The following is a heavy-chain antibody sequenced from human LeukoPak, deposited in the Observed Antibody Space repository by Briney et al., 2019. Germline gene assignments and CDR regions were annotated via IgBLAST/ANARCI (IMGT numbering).Heavy chain of an antibody. V-gene: IGHV3-30*18. D-gene: IGHD3-10*01. CDR2: ISYDGSNK. Sequence: GRSLRLSCAASGFTFSSYGMHWVRQAPGKGLEWVAVISYDGSNKYYADSVKGRFTISRDNSNNTLYLQMNSLRAEDTAVYYCAKGYYYGSGSYDYWGQGTLVTVSS. J-gene: IGHJ4*02. CDR1: GFTFSSYG. CDR3: AKGYYYGSGSYDY.